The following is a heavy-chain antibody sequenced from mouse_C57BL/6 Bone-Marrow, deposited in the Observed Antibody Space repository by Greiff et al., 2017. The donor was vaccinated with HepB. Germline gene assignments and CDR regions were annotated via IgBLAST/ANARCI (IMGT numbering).Heavy chain of an antibody. CDR2: IYPGDGDT. J-gene: IGHJ2*01. D-gene: IGHD1-1*01. V-gene: IGHV1-80*01. Sequence: QVHVKQSGAELVKPGASVKISCKASGYAFSSYWMNWVKQRPGKGLEWIGQIYPGDGDTNDNGKFTGKATLTADKSSSTAYMQLSSLTSEDSAVYFCGRRLRRGCDFDYWGQGTTLTVSS. CDR3: GRRLRRGCDFDY. CDR1: GYAFSSYW.